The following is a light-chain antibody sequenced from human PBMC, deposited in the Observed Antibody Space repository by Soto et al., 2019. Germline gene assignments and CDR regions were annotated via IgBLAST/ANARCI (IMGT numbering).Light chain of an antibody. V-gene: IGLV2-14*01. CDR1: SSDVGGYNY. Sequence: QSALTQPASVSGSPGQSITISCTGTSSDVGGYNYVSWCQQHPGKAPKLMIYDVSNRPSGVSNRFSGSKSGNTASLTISGLQAEDEADYYCSSYTSSSNLVVFGTGTKRTVL. CDR2: DVS. CDR3: SSYTSSSNLVV. J-gene: IGLJ1*01.